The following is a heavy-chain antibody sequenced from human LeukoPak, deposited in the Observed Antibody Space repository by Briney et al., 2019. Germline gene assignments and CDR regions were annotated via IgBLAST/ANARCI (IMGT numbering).Heavy chain of an antibody. J-gene: IGHJ6*03. CDR2: LDGRDGT. CDR3: ARGQYSADDRSYYYNYFMDV. Sequence: GGSLRHSPERPGFTLSTYGMSWVSEAPGQGREWGSPLDGRDGTHYADSVKGRVTISRDNSKNTLYLQMNSLSDGDTAIYYCARGQYSADDRSYYYNYFMDVWGKGTTVTVSS. D-gene: IGHD5-12*01. CDR1: GFTLSTYG. V-gene: IGHV3-23*01.